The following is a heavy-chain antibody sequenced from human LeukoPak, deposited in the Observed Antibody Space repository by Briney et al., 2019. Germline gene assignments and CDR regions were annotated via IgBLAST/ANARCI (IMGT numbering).Heavy chain of an antibody. J-gene: IGHJ4*02. Sequence: ASVKVSSKTSGYSVTSQEMHWVRQAPGQSLEWMGCINPGNGDTKYSQEFQGRVTITSDTSATTAYMELSGLRSDDMAVYYCTLYNYWGQGTLVTVSS. CDR1: GYSVTSQE. CDR3: TLYNY. CDR2: INPGNGDT. V-gene: IGHV1-3*03. D-gene: IGHD2-2*02.